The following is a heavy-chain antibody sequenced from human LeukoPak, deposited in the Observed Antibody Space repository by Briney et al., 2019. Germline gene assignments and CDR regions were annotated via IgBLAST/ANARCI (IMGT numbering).Heavy chain of an antibody. J-gene: IGHJ4*02. CDR3: AGILTGYYNYFDY. V-gene: IGHV4-61*02. CDR2: IYTSGST. Sequence: PSETLSLTCTVSGYSISSGYYWGWIRQPAGKGLEWIGRIYTSGSTNYNPSLKSRVTISVDSSKNQFSLKLSSVTAADTAVYYCAGILTGYYNYFDYWGQGTLVTVSS. CDR1: GYSISSGYY. D-gene: IGHD3-9*01.